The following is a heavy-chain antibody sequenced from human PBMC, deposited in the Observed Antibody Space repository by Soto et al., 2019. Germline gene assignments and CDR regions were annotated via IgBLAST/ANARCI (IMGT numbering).Heavy chain of an antibody. D-gene: IGHD5-18*01. J-gene: IGHJ4*02. CDR2: ISSSGSTI. CDR1: GFTVSSYE. V-gene: IGHV3-48*03. CDR3: VREPNVDPDMDFDY. Sequence: GGSLRLSCAASGFTVSSYEMNWVRQAPGKGLEWVSYISSSGSTIHYADSVKGRFTMSRDNAKNSLYLQMNSLRAEDTAFYYCVREPNVDPDMDFDYWGQGTLVTVSS.